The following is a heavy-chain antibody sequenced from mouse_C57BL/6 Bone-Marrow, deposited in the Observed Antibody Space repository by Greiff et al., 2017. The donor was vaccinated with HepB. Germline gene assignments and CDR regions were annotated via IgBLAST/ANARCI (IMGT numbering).Heavy chain of an antibody. CDR2: IRLKSDNYAT. D-gene: IGHD2-12*01. V-gene: IGHV6-3*01. CDR1: GFTFSNYW. J-gene: IGHJ2*01. Sequence: EVKLQESGGGLVQPGGSMKLSCVASGFTFSNYWMNWVRQSPEKGLEWVAQIRLKSDNYATHYAESVKGRFTISRDDSKSSVYLQMNNLRAEDTGIYYCTGDSPLDYWGQGTTLTVSS. CDR3: TGDSPLDY.